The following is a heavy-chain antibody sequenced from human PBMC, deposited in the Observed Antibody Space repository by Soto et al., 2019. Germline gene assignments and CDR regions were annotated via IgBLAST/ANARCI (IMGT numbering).Heavy chain of an antibody. Sequence: QVQLQESGPGLVKPSETLSLTCTVSGASISSYYWSWIRQPPGKGLEWIGYIYYSGSTNYNPSLKSRVTISVDTSKNQFSLKRSSVTAADTAVYYCATRAADYDFWSGYYSYYDYMDVWGKGTTVTVSS. J-gene: IGHJ6*03. V-gene: IGHV4-59*08. CDR3: ATRAADYDFWSGYYSYYDYMDV. CDR1: GASISSYY. D-gene: IGHD3-3*01. CDR2: IYYSGST.